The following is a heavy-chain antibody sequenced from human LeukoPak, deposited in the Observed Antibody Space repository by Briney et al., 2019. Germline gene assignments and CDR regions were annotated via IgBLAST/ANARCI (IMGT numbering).Heavy chain of an antibody. Sequence: PGSSVKVSCKASGGTLSSYAISWVRQAPGQGLEWMGGIIPIFGTANYAQKFQGRVTITADESTSTAYMELSSLRSEDTAVYYCARDRVTMVRGVIGYGMDVWGKGTTVTVSS. V-gene: IGHV1-69*01. CDR3: ARDRVTMVRGVIGYGMDV. CDR1: GGTLSSYA. D-gene: IGHD3-10*01. CDR2: IIPIFGTA. J-gene: IGHJ6*04.